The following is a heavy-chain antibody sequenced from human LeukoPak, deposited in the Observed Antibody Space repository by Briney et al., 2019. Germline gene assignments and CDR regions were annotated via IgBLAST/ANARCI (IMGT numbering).Heavy chain of an antibody. CDR2: IRYDGSNK. J-gene: IGHJ4*02. CDR3: AKRGFGRLGELSSESRYYFDC. D-gene: IGHD3-16*02. CDR1: GFTFSNYG. V-gene: IGHV3-30*02. Sequence: GGSLRLSCAASGFTFSNYGMHWVRQAPGKGLEWVTFIRYDGSNKYYADSVKGRFTISRDNSKNTLYLQMNSLRAEDTAVYYCAKRGFGRLGELSSESRYYFDCWGQGTLVTVSS.